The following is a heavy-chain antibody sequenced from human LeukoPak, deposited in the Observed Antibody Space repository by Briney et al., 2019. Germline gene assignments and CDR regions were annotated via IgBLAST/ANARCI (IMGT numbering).Heavy chain of an antibody. D-gene: IGHD3-22*01. V-gene: IGHV1-18*01. Sequence: ASVKVSCKASGYTFTSYGISWVRQAPGQGLEWKGWISAYNGNTNYAQKLQGRVTMTTDTSTSTAYMELRSLRSDDTAVYYCARESDYYDSSGHYDYWGQGTLVTVSS. J-gene: IGHJ4*02. CDR2: ISAYNGNT. CDR1: GYTFTSYG. CDR3: ARESDYYDSSGHYDY.